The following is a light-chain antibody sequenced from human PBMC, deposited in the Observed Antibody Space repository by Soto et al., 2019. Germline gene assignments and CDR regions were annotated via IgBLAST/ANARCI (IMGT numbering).Light chain of an antibody. CDR3: QQYETWPPRFT. V-gene: IGKV3-15*01. Sequence: EIVMTQSPATLSVSPGERATLSCRASQAINSNLAWYQQKPGQPPRLVIYSASTRATGIPARFSGSGSGTEFTLTISSLQSEDFAVYYCQQYETWPPRFTFGPGTKVDLK. J-gene: IGKJ3*01. CDR1: QAINSN. CDR2: SAS.